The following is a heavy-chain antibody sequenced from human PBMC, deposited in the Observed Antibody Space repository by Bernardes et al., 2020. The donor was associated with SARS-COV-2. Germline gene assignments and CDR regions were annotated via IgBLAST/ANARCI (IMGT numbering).Heavy chain of an antibody. J-gene: IGHJ6*02. Sequence: GGSLRLSCAASGFTFSDYYMSWIRQAPGKGLEWVSYISSSGSTIYYADSVKGRFTISRDNAKNSLYLQMNSLRAEDTAVYYCARDSTVVVPAAPENANYYYYYGMDVWGQGTTVTVSS. D-gene: IGHD2-2*01. V-gene: IGHV3-11*01. CDR3: ARDSTVVVPAAPENANYYYYYGMDV. CDR2: ISSSGSTI. CDR1: GFTFSDYY.